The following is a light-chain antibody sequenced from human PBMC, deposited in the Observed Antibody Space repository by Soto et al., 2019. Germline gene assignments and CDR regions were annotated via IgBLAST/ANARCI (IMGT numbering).Light chain of an antibody. Sequence: DIVMTQSPDSLAGSLGERATINCKSSQSLLHSSNNKNYLAWYQQKPGQPPELLIYWASTRESGVPDRLSGSGSGTDFTLTISSLQAEDVAVYYCQQYYSTPTWTFGQGTRVEI. J-gene: IGKJ1*01. CDR3: QQYYSTPTWT. CDR2: WAS. V-gene: IGKV4-1*01. CDR1: QSLLHSSNNKNY.